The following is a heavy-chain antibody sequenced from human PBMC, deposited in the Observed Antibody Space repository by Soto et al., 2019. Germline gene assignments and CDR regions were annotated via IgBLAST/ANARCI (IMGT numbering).Heavy chain of an antibody. D-gene: IGHD6-19*01. CDR3: AREAAASSADVIGA. Sequence: EVQLVESGGGLVQPGGSLRLSCAASGFTFSSYWMSWVRQAPGKGMEWVANIKQEGSEKYYVDSVKGRFTISRDNAKNSLYLQMHSRRSEDTGVCSWAREAAASSADVIGAWGQGPLVTVSS. J-gene: IGHJ5*02. CDR2: IKQEGSEK. CDR1: GFTFSSYW. V-gene: IGHV3-7*01.